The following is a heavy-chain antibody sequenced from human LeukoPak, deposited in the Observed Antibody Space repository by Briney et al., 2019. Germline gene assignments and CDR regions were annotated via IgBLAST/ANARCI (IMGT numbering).Heavy chain of an antibody. D-gene: IGHD2-2*01. Sequence: ASVKVSCKASGYTFTGYYMHWVRQAPGQGLEWMGWINPNSGGTNYAQKFQGRVTMTRDTSISTAYMELSRLRSDDTAVYYCATDIVVVPAAPSPEYFQHWGQGTLVTVSS. J-gene: IGHJ1*01. CDR2: INPNSGGT. CDR3: ATDIVVVPAAPSPEYFQH. V-gene: IGHV1-2*02. CDR1: GYTFTGYY.